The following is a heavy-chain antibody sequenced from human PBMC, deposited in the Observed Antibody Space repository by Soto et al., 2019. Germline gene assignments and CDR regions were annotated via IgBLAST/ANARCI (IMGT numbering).Heavy chain of an antibody. Sequence: EVQLLESGGGLVQPGGSLRLSCVASGFTFSSYAMSWVRQAPGKGLEWVSAISGSGGSTYYADSVKGRFTISRDNSKNTLYLQMNSLRAEDTAVYYCAKGVTLAYYYYMDVWGKGTTVTVSS. J-gene: IGHJ6*03. D-gene: IGHD2-21*02. CDR1: GFTFSSYA. V-gene: IGHV3-23*01. CDR2: ISGSGGST. CDR3: AKGVTLAYYYYMDV.